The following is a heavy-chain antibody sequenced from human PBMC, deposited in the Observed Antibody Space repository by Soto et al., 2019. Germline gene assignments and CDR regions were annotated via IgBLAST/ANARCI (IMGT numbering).Heavy chain of an antibody. Sequence: ASVKVSCKASGYTFTSYGISWVRQAPGQGLEWMGWISAYNGNTNYAQKLQGRVTITRDTSASTAYMELSSLRSEDTAVYYCARGSLITIFGVVIMNWFDPWGQGTQVTV. CDR3: ARGSLITIFGVVIMNWFDP. CDR2: ISAYNGNT. D-gene: IGHD3-3*01. J-gene: IGHJ5*02. CDR1: GYTFTSYG. V-gene: IGHV1-18*01.